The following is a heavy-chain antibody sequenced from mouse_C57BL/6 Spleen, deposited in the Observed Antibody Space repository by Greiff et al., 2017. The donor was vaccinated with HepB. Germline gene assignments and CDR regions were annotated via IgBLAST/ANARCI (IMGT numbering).Heavy chain of an antibody. CDR2: INPSNGGT. V-gene: IGHV1-53*01. J-gene: IGHJ2*01. D-gene: IGHD2-4*01. Sequence: QVQLKQPGTELVKPGASVKLSCKASGYTFTSYWMHWVKQRPGQGLEWIGNINPSNGGTNYNEKFKSKATLTVDKSSSTAYMQLSSLTSEDSAVYYCARGDYDYDGVDYWGQGTTLTVSS. CDR1: GYTFTSYW. CDR3: ARGDYDYDGVDY.